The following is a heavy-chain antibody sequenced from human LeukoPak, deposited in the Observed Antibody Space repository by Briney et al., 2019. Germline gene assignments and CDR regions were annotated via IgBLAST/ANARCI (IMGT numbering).Heavy chain of an antibody. Sequence: SGGSLRLSCAASGFTFSSYGMHWVRQAPGKGLEWVAVIWYDGSNKYYADSVKGRFTISRDNSKNTLYLQMNSLRAEDTAVYYCARGYGVPAAILDHWGQGALVTVSS. V-gene: IGHV3-33*01. CDR2: IWYDGSNK. D-gene: IGHD2-2*02. CDR1: GFTFSSYG. CDR3: ARGYGVPAAILDH. J-gene: IGHJ4*02.